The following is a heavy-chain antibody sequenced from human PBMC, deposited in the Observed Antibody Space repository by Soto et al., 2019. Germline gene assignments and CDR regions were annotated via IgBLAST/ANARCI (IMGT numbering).Heavy chain of an antibody. V-gene: IGHV3-21*01. CDR3: ARSPGRDGYNNFDY. CDR1: GFTFSIYS. CDR2: ISSSGYI. Sequence: PGGSLRLSCAASGFTFSIYSMNWVRQAPGKGLEWVSSISSSGYIYYADSVKGRFTISRDNAKNSLYLQMNTLRAEDTAVYYCARSPGRDGYNNFDYWGQGTLVTVSS. D-gene: IGHD1-1*01. J-gene: IGHJ4*02.